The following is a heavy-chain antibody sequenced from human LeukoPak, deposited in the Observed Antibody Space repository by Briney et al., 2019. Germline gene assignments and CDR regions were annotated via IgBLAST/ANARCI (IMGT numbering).Heavy chain of an antibody. CDR3: ARAIRGVKYYYGMDV. V-gene: IGHV4-34*01. J-gene: IGHJ6*02. Sequence: SETLSLTCAVYGGSFSGYYWSWIRQPPGKGLEWIGEINHSGSTNYNPSLKSRVTISVDTSKNQFSLKLSSVTAADTAVYYCARAIRGVKYYYGMDVWGQGTTVTVSS. CDR2: INHSGST. CDR1: GGSFSGYY. D-gene: IGHD3-10*01.